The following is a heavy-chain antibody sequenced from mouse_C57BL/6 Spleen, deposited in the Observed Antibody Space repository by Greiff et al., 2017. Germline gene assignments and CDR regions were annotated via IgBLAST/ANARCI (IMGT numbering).Heavy chain of an antibody. J-gene: IGHJ2*01. CDR2: INPSSGYT. Sequence: QVQLKQSGAELAKPGASVKLSCKASGYTFTSYWMHWVKQRPGQGLEWIGYINPSSGYTKYNQKFKDKATLTADKSSSTAYMQLSSLTYEDSAVYYCARSRTAQATEFDYWGQGTTLTVSS. D-gene: IGHD3-2*02. CDR1: GYTFTSYW. V-gene: IGHV1-7*01. CDR3: ARSRTAQATEFDY.